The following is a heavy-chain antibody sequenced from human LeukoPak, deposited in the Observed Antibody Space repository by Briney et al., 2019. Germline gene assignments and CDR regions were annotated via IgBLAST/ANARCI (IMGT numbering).Heavy chain of an antibody. V-gene: IGHV4-34*01. D-gene: IGHD1-26*01. CDR2: INHSGRT. CDR1: GGSYSGYH. CDR3: ARGVGAKSNNYYSGMEV. Sequence: SETLSLTCAVYGGSYSGYHWIWIRQPPGKGLEWIGEINHSGRTNYNPSLKSRVTISVDTSKNQFSLKLSSVTAADTAVYYCARGVGAKSNNYYSGMEVSGPKTTVTVSS. J-gene: IGHJ6*02.